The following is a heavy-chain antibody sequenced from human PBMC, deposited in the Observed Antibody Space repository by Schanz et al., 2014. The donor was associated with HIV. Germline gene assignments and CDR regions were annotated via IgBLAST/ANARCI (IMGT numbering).Heavy chain of an antibody. V-gene: IGHV3-30*03. CDR3: ARGLGAPYYDFRSGYYKGVIYYGMDV. D-gene: IGHD3-3*01. CDR1: GFTFDSYG. Sequence: VLLVESGGGVVQPGRSLRLSCAASGFTFDSYGIHWVRQAPGKGLEWVAVISYDGRNKHYAESVKGRFTISRDNSKNTLYLQMNSLRAEDTAVYYCARGLGAPYYDFRSGYYKGVIYYGMDVWGQGTTVTVSS. J-gene: IGHJ6*02. CDR2: ISYDGRNK.